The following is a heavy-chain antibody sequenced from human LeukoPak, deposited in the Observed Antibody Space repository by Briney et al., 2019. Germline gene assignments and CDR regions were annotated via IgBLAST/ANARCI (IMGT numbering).Heavy chain of an antibody. CDR1: GGSISSYY. J-gene: IGHJ4*02. V-gene: IGHV4-59*01. CDR3: ARGPTRQYFDY. D-gene: IGHD6-6*01. Sequence: NPSETLSLTCTVSGGSISSYYWSWIRQPPGKGLEWIGYIYYSGSTNYNPSLKSRVTISVDTSKNQFSLKLSSVTAADTAVYFCARGPTRQYFDYWGQGTLVTVSS. CDR2: IYYSGST.